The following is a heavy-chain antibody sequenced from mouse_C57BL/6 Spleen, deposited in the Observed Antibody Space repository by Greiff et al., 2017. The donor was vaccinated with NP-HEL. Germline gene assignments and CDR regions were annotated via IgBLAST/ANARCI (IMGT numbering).Heavy chain of an antibody. CDR1: GFTFSSYA. CDR2: ISDGGSYT. Sequence: EVQLVESGGGLVKPGGSLKLSCAASGFTFSSYAMSWVRQTPEKRLEWVATISDGGSYTYYPDNVKGRFTISRDNAKNNLYLQMSHLKSEDTAMYYCARGIYYGNHPFAYWGQGTLVTVSA. J-gene: IGHJ3*01. CDR3: ARGIYYGNHPFAY. D-gene: IGHD2-1*01. V-gene: IGHV5-4*01.